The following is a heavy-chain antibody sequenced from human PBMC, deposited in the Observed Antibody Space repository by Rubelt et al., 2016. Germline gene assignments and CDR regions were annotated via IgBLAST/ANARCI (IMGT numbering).Heavy chain of an antibody. J-gene: IGHJ4*02. D-gene: IGHD1-1*01. CDR1: GGSFSGYY. Sequence: QVQLKQWGAGLLKPSETLSVTCAVYGGSFSGYYWTWIRQPPGKGLEWIGEINHGGSTNHNPSLKSRVTIAVDRSKNQFSLKLTVWTAADTAGYYCALGDYSGTPSDSWGQGTVVTVSS. V-gene: IGHV4-34*01. CDR3: ALGDYSGTPSDS. CDR2: INHGGST.